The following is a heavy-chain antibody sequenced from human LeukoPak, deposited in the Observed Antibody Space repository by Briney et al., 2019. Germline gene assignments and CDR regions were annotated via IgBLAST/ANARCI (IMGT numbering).Heavy chain of an antibody. CDR1: GFTFSSYW. V-gene: IGHV3-7*01. Sequence: GGSLTLSCAASGFTFSSYWMSWVRQAPGKGLEWVGNIKQDGSEKYYVDSVKGRFTISRDNAKNSLYLQMNSLRAEDTAEYYCAREEGPSEFDYWGQGTLVTVSS. J-gene: IGHJ4*02. CDR2: IKQDGSEK. CDR3: AREEGPSEFDY.